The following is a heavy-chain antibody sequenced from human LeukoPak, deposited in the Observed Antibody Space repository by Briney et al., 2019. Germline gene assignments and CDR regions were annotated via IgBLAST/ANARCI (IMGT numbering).Heavy chain of an antibody. Sequence: KPRGSLRLSCAASGFTFSSYSMNWVRQAPGKELEWVSSISSSSSYIYYADSVKGRFTISRDNAKNSLYLQMNSLRAEDTAVYYCAWPTYESGYYGGYWGQGTLITVSS. J-gene: IGHJ4*02. CDR3: AWPTYESGYYGGY. CDR1: GFTFSSYS. D-gene: IGHD3-3*01. V-gene: IGHV3-21*01. CDR2: ISSSSSYI.